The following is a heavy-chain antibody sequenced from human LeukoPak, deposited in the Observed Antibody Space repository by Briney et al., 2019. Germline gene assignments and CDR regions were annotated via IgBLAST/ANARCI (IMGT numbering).Heavy chain of an antibody. D-gene: IGHD6-6*01. J-gene: IGHJ4*02. CDR3: ARDRPPYYYFDY. V-gene: IGHV1-3*01. CDR1: GYTFTSYA. Sequence: VASVKVSCKASGYTFTSYAMHWVRQAPGQRLEWMGWINAGNGNTKYSQKFQGRVTITRDTSASTAYMELSSLRSEDTAVYYCARDRPPYYYFDYWGQGTLVTVSS. CDR2: INAGNGNT.